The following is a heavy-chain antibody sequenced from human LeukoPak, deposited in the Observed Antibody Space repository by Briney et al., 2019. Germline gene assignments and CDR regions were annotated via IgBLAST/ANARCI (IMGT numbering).Heavy chain of an antibody. CDR1: GGSISSGDYY. V-gene: IGHV4-30-4*01. D-gene: IGHD4-17*01. J-gene: IGHJ4*02. Sequence: SETLSLTCTVSGGSISSGDYYWSWIRQPPGTGLEWIGYIYYSGSTYYNPSLKSRVTISEDTSKNQFSLKLSSVTAADTAVYYCARVGTAYGDYIDYWGQGTLVTVSS. CDR2: IYYSGST. CDR3: ARVGTAYGDYIDY.